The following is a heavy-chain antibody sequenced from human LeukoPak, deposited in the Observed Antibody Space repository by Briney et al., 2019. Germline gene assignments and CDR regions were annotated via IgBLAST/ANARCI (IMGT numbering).Heavy chain of an antibody. CDR1: GNTFSNYG. D-gene: IGHD5-12*01. V-gene: IGHV1-18*01. CDR3: ARGAVATEYYYMDV. Sequence: ASVTVSCKASGNTFSNYGINWVRQAPGQGLEWMGWISGYNGNTKYVQKFQGRVTMTTDTFTSTAYMELGSLRSDDTAVYYCARGAVATEYYYMDVWGKGTTVTVSS. J-gene: IGHJ6*03. CDR2: ISGYNGNT.